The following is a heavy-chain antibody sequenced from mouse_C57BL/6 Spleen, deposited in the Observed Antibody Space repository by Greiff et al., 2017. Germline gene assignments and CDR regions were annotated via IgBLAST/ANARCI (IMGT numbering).Heavy chain of an antibody. D-gene: IGHD2-2*01. CDR3: ARHGYDVDYAMDY. CDR2: ISSGGSYT. Sequence: EVKLMESGGDLVKPGGSLKLSCAASGFTFSSYGMSWVRQTPDKRLEWVATISSGGSYTYYPDSVKGRFTISRDNAKNTLYLQMSRLKSEDTAMYYCARHGYDVDYAMDYWGQGTSVTVSS. J-gene: IGHJ4*01. V-gene: IGHV5-6*01. CDR1: GFTFSSYG.